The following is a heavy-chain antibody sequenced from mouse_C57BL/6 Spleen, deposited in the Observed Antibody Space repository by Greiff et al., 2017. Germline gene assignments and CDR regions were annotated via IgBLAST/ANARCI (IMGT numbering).Heavy chain of an antibody. J-gene: IGHJ3*01. D-gene: IGHD2-4*01. CDR1: GFTFSSYA. Sequence: EVKVVESGGGLVKPGGSLKLSCAASGFTFSSYAMSWVRQTPEKRLEWVATISDGGSYTYYPDNVKGRFTISRDNAKNNLYLQMSHLKSEDTAMYYCARDNYDYPWFAYWGQGTLVTVSA. V-gene: IGHV5-4*01. CDR2: ISDGGSYT. CDR3: ARDNYDYPWFAY.